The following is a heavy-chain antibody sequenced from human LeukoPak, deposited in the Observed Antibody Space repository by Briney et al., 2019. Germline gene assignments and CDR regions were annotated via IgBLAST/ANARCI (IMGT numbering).Heavy chain of an antibody. CDR3: ARARALSGYYPNWFDP. CDR1: GFTFYDYG. D-gene: IGHD3-22*01. Sequence: GGSLRLSCAASGFTFYDYGMNWVRQAPGKGLEWVSYISSSGSTIYYADSVKGRFTISRDSAKNSLYLQMNSLRAEDTAVYYCARARALSGYYPNWFDPWGQGTLVTVSS. V-gene: IGHV3-48*04. CDR2: ISSSGSTI. J-gene: IGHJ5*02.